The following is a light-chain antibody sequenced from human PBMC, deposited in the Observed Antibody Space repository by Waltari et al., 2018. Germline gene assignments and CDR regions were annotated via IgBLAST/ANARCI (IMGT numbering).Light chain of an antibody. V-gene: IGKV1-9*01. CDR3: QQRNTNPRT. Sequence: DVQFTHSPSSLSASVGYRVTITCRASHNINNYLAWYQQKPGKAPNLLIYQASSLQNGVPSRFSGSGSGTEFTLTINSLQPEDFAVYYCQQRNTNPRTFGQGTKVEIK. CDR2: QAS. CDR1: HNINNY. J-gene: IGKJ1*01.